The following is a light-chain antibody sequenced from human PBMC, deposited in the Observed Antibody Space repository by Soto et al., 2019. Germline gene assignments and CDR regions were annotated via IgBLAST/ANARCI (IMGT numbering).Light chain of an antibody. CDR3: QQRAGSST. Sequence: EIVMTRSPATLSVSPGERASLSCRASQSFSSNLACYQYTPGQAPSLLIYGASTRATGIPARFSGSASGTEFTLTISSLQSEDFAVYYCQQRAGSSTFGQGTRLEI. CDR1: QSFSSN. V-gene: IGKV3-15*01. CDR2: GAS. J-gene: IGKJ5*01.